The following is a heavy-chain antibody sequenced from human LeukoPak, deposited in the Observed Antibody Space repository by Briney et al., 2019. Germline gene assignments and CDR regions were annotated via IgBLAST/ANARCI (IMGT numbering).Heavy chain of an antibody. CDR3: AREATMVRGVIIPPDYFDY. CDR1: GFTFSSYS. CDR2: ISSSSSYI. J-gene: IGHJ4*02. D-gene: IGHD3-10*01. V-gene: IGHV3-21*01. Sequence: PGGSLRLSCAASGFTFSSYSMNWVRQAPGKGLEWVSPISSSSSYIYYADSVKGRFTISRDNAKNSLYLQMNSLRAEDTAVYYCAREATMVRGVIIPPDYFDYWGQGTLVTVSS.